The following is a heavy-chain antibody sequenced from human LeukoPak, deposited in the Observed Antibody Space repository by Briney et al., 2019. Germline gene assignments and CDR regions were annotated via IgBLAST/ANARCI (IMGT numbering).Heavy chain of an antibody. V-gene: IGHV3-23*01. D-gene: IGHD1-26*01. Sequence: GGSLRLPCAASGFTFSSYAMSWVRQTPGKGLEWVSAISGSGGSTYYADSVKGRFTISRDNAKNSLYLQMNSLRAEDAAVYYCARFVGATGGFDIWGQGTMVTVSS. J-gene: IGHJ3*02. CDR3: ARFVGATGGFDI. CDR2: ISGSGGST. CDR1: GFTFSSYA.